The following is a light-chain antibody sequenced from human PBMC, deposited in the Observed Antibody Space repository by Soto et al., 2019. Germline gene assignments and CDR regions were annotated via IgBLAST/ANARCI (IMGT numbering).Light chain of an antibody. J-gene: IGKJ2*01. CDR2: AAS. V-gene: IGKV1-9*01. CDR3: QHLNSYPHT. CDR1: QGISSY. Sequence: DIQLTQSPSFLSASVGDRVTITCRASQGISSYLAWYQQKPGKAPKLLIYAASTLQSGVPSRFSGSGSGTEFTLTISSLQPEDFSTYDCQHLNSYPHTVGQGTKLEIK.